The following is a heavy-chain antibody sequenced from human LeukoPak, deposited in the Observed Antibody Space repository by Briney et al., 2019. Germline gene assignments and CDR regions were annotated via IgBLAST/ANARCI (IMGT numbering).Heavy chain of an antibody. V-gene: IGHV3-23*01. CDR2: ISGSGGST. Sequence: GGSLRLSCAAYGFTFSSYAMSWVRQAQGKGLEWVSAISGSGGSTYYADSVKGRFTISRDNSKNTLYLQMNSLRAEDTAVYYCAKESWGSGWHYYYYYGMDVWGQGTTVTVSS. CDR1: GFTFSSYA. CDR3: AKESWGSGWHYYYYYGMDV. J-gene: IGHJ6*02. D-gene: IGHD6-19*01.